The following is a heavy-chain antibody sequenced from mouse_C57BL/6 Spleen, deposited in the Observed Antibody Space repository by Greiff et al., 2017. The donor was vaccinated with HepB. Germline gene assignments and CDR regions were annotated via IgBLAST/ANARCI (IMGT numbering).Heavy chain of an antibody. CDR1: GFTFSSYT. Sequence: EVKLMESGGGLVKPGGSLKLSCAASGFTFSSYTMSWVRQTPEKRLEWVATISGGGGNTYYPDSVKGRFTISRDNAKNTLYLQMSSLRSEDTALYYCARSYDYDQAWFAYWGQGTLVTVSA. D-gene: IGHD2-4*01. CDR3: ARSYDYDQAWFAY. V-gene: IGHV5-9*01. CDR2: ISGGGGNT. J-gene: IGHJ3*01.